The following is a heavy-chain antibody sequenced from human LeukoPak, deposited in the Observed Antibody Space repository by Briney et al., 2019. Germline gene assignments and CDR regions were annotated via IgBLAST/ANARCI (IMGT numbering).Heavy chain of an antibody. Sequence: SQTLSLTCTVSGDSINSGGYSWSWIRQPPGKGLEWIGYIYHSGSTYYNPSLKSRVTISVDRSKNQFSLKLSSVTAADTAVYYCARGEQYDYVWGSYRSHGFDYWGQGTLVTVSS. V-gene: IGHV4-30-2*01. CDR1: GDSINSGGYS. CDR3: ARGEQYDYVWGSYRSHGFDY. D-gene: IGHD3-16*02. J-gene: IGHJ4*02. CDR2: IYHSGST.